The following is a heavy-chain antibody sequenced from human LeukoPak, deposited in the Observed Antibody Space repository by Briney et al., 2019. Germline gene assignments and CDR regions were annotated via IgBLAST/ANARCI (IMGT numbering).Heavy chain of an antibody. CDR3: TTASGSYPRGYYYGMDV. CDR2: IGSKANSYAT. CDR1: GFTFSGSA. V-gene: IGHV3-73*01. J-gene: IGHJ6*02. D-gene: IGHD1-26*01. Sequence: PGGSLRLSCAASGFTFSGSAMHWVRQASGKGLEWVGRIGSKANSYATAYAASVKGRFTISRDDSKNTAYLQMNSLKTEDTAVYYCTTASGSYPRGYYYGMDVWGQGTTVTVSS.